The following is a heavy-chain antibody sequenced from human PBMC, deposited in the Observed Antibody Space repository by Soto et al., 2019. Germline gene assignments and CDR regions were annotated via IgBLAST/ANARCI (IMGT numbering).Heavy chain of an antibody. D-gene: IGHD3-3*01. CDR3: ATITIFGVGTITEYFQH. V-gene: IGHV3-30*04. J-gene: IGHJ1*01. CDR2: ISYDGDNE. Sequence: PGGSLRLSCAASGFTFSTYAMHWVRQAPGKGLEWVAVISYDGDNEYYADSVKGRFTISRDNSKDTLYLQMNSLRDEDTAVYYCATITIFGVGTITEYFQHWGQGTLVTVSS. CDR1: GFTFSTYA.